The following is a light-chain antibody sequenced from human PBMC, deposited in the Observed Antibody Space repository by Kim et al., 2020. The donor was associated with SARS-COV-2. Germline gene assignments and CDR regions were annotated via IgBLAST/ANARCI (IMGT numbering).Light chain of an antibody. CDR1: QSVSSNF. CDR3: QQYGSSPLT. V-gene: IGKV3-20*01. CDR2: AAS. J-gene: IGKJ1*01. Sequence: PGERATPACRARQSVSSNFLAWYQQKPGQAPRLLIYAASSRATGIPDRFSGSGSGTDFTLTISRLEPEDFAMYDCQQYGSSPLTFGQGTKVDIK.